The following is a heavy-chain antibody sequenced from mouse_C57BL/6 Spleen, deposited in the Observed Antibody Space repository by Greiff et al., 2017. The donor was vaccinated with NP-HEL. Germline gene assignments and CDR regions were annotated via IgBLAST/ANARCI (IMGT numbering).Heavy chain of an antibody. V-gene: IGHV1-15*01. CDR2: IDPETGGT. CDR3: TRWAYGYDGSYWYFDV. J-gene: IGHJ1*03. D-gene: IGHD2-2*01. CDR1: GYTFTDYE. Sequence: VQLQQSGAELVRPGASVTLSCKASGYTFTDYEMHWVKQTPVHGLEWIGAIDPETGGTAYNQKFKGKAILTADKSSSTAYMELRSLTSEDSAVYYCTRWAYGYDGSYWYFDVWGTGTTVTVSS.